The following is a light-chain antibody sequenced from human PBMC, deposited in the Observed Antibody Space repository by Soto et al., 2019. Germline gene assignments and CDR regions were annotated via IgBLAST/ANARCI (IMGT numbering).Light chain of an antibody. Sequence: QSALTQPPSASGSPGQSVTISCTGTNNDIGGYTYVSWYQQLPGKAPKLMIYEVNKRPSGIPDRFSGSKSGNTASLAINGLQLGDEVDYYCGAGDEGLRVDVFGTGTKLPVL. CDR1: NNDIGGYTY. CDR2: EVN. V-gene: IGLV2-8*01. J-gene: IGLJ1*01. CDR3: GAGDEGLRVDV.